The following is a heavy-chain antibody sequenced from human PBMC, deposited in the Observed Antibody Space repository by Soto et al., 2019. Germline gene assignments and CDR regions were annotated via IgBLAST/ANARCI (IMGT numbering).Heavy chain of an antibody. CDR1: GDSVSSNSAA. J-gene: IGHJ6*02. CDR3: ARTGYNWNDGGYYYGMDV. CDR2: TYYRSKWYN. Sequence: SQTLSLTCAISGDSVSSNSAAWNWIRQSPSRGLEWLGRTYYRSKWYNDYAVSVKSRITINPDTSKNQFSLQLNSVTPEDTAVYYCARTGYNWNDGGYYYGMDVWGQGTTVTVSS. D-gene: IGHD1-1*01. V-gene: IGHV6-1*01.